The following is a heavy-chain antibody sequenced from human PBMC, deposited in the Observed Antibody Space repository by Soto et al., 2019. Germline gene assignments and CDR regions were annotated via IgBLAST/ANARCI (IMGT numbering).Heavy chain of an antibody. V-gene: IGHV4-61*01. CDR1: GGSVSSGSYY. CDR3: ARIEYSSSLDY. J-gene: IGHJ4*02. Sequence: SETLSLTCTVSGGSVSSGSYYWSWIRQPPGKGLEWIGYIYYSESTNYNPSLKSRVTISVDTSKNQFSLKLSSVTAADTAVYYCARIEYSSSLDYWGQGTLVTVSS. D-gene: IGHD6-6*01. CDR2: IYYSEST.